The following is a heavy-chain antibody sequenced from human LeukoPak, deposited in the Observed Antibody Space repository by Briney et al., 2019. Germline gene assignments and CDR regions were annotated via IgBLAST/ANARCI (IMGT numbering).Heavy chain of an antibody. CDR2: INHSGGT. J-gene: IGHJ6*03. Sequence: SETLSLTCAVYGGSFSGYSWNWIRQPPVKGLEWIGEINHSGGTNYNPSLKSRVTISVDTSKNQFSLKLSSVTAADTAVYYCARLGNWNYYYYMDVWGKGTTVTVSS. CDR3: ARLGNWNYYYYMDV. CDR1: GGSFSGYS. D-gene: IGHD1-1*01. V-gene: IGHV4-34*01.